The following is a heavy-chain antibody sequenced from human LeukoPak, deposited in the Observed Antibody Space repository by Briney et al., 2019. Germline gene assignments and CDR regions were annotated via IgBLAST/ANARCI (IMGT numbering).Heavy chain of an antibody. CDR3: ARRLGDFWSGYPDY. CDR2: IYPEDSDT. J-gene: IGHJ4*02. Sequence: GESLKISCKGPGYSFTTYWIGWVRQMPGKGLEWMGIIYPEDSDTRYSPSFQGQVTISADKSISTAYLQWSSLKASDTAIYYCARRLGDFWSGYPDYWGQGTLVTVSS. D-gene: IGHD3-3*01. V-gene: IGHV5-51*01. CDR1: GYSFTTYW.